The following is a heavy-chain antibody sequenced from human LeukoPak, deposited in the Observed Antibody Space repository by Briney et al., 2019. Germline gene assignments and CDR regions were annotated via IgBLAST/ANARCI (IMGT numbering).Heavy chain of an antibody. Sequence: PSETLSLTCTVSGGSISSGSYYWSWIRQPAGKGVEWIGRIYTSGSTNYNPSLKSRVTISVDTSKNQFSLKLSSVTAADTAVYYCASIGYGDYVLNWFDPWGQGTLVTVSS. CDR2: IYTSGST. CDR1: GGSISSGSYY. J-gene: IGHJ5*02. V-gene: IGHV4-61*02. D-gene: IGHD4-17*01. CDR3: ASIGYGDYVLNWFDP.